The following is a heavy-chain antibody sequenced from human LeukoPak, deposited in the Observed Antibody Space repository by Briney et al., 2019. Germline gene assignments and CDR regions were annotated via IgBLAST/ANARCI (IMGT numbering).Heavy chain of an antibody. D-gene: IGHD3-22*01. CDR1: GGSFSGYY. J-gene: IGHJ4*02. CDR3: ARGPPMYYYGSSDYHYDYFEY. CDR2: INHSGST. Sequence: PSETLSLTCAVYGGSFSGYYWSWIRQPPGKGLEWIGEINHSGSTNYNPSLKSRVTISVDTSKNQFSLKLSSVTAADTAVYYCARGPPMYYYGSSDYHYDYFEYWGQGTLVTVSS. V-gene: IGHV4-34*01.